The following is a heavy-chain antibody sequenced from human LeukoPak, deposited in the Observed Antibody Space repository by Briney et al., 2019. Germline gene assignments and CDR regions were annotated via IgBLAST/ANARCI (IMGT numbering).Heavy chain of an antibody. CDR2: IRYDGSNK. CDR1: GFTFSNYG. J-gene: IGHJ4*02. V-gene: IGHV3-30*02. CDR3: AKDYSSGGYYFDY. D-gene: IGHD6-19*01. Sequence: GGSLRLSCAASGFTFSNYGMHWVRQAPGKGLEWVTFIRYDGSNKYYPDSVKGRFTISRDNSKNTLYLQMNSLRAEDTAVYYCAKDYSSGGYYFDYWGQGTPVTVSS.